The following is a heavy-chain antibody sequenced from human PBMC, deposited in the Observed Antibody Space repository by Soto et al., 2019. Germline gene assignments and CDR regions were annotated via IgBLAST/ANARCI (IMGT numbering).Heavy chain of an antibody. CDR2: IYYSGST. CDR3: ARGTVALYRYYYYYMDV. D-gene: IGHD3-16*01. Sequence: SETLSLTCTVSGGSISSGGYYWSWIRQHPGKGLEWIGYIYYSGSTYYNPSLKSRVTISVDTSKNQFSPKLSSVTAADTAVYYCARGTVALYRYYYYYMDVWGKGTTVTVSS. J-gene: IGHJ6*03. V-gene: IGHV4-31*03. CDR1: GGSISSGGYY.